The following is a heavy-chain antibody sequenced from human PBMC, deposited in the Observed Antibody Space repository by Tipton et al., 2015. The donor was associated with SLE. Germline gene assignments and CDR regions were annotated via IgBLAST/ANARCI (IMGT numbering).Heavy chain of an antibody. J-gene: IGHJ3*02. CDR1: GGSFSGYY. CDR2: INHSGST. CDR3: SRGAADAFDI. V-gene: IGHV4-34*01. Sequence: TLSLTCAVSGGSFSGYYWSWIRQPPGKGLEWIGAINHSGSTNYNPSLKSRVTISVDTSKNQFSLKRSSVTAADTAVYYCSRGAADAFDIWGQGTMVTVSS.